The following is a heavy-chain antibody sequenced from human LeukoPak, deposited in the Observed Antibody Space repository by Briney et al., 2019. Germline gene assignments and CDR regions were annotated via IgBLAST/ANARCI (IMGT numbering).Heavy chain of an antibody. V-gene: IGHV4-31*03. CDR1: GVSISSGGYY. D-gene: IGHD6-6*01. CDR3: ARGAALNWFDP. CDR2: IYYSGST. Sequence: KPSETLSLTCTASGVSISSGGYYWSWIRQHPGKGLEWIGYIYYSGSTYYNPSLKSRVTISVDTSKNQFSLKLSSVTAADTAVYYCARGAALNWFDPWGQGTLVTVSS. J-gene: IGHJ5*02.